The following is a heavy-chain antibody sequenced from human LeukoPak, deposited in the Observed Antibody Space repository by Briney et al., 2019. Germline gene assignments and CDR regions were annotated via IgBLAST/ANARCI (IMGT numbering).Heavy chain of an antibody. CDR2: IHNSGST. CDR1: GGSISSLY. CDR3: GRESCGGHCSRTGCFQYTWVDP. V-gene: IGHV4-59*11. D-gene: IGHD2-2*01. Sequence: SETLSLTCTVSGGSISSLYWTWIRQPPGNGLEWIGNIHNSGSTNYNPSLKSRVTISVDTPKNQFSLTLNSVTAADTAVYYCGRESCGGHCSRTGCFQYTWVDPWGQGSLVSVSS. J-gene: IGHJ5*02.